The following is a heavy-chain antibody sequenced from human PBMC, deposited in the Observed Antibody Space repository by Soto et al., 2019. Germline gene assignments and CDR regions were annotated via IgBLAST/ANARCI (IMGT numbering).Heavy chain of an antibody. D-gene: IGHD6-19*01. CDR1: GFTFSSYR. V-gene: IGHV3-21*01. CDR2: ISSSSSYI. Sequence: PXGSLRLTFAASGFTFSSYRMDWVRQAPGKGLEWVSSISSSSSYIYYADSVKGRFTISRDNAKNSLYLQMNSLRAEDTAVYYCARDLVAVAGQNAFDIWGQGTMVTVSS. CDR3: ARDLVAVAGQNAFDI. J-gene: IGHJ3*02.